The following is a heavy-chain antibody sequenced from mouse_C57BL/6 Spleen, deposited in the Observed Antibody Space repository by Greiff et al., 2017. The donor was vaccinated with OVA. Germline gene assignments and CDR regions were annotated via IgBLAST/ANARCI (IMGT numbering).Heavy chain of an antibody. J-gene: IGHJ3*01. CDR1: GYTFTDYN. Sequence: VQLQQSGPELVKPGASVKMSCKASGYTFTDYNMHWVKQSHGKSLEWIGYINPNNGGTSYNQKFKGKATLTVNKSSSTAYMELRSLTSEDSAVYYCASNWDEAWFAYWGQGTLVTVSA. CDR3: ASNWDEAWFAY. V-gene: IGHV1-22*01. CDR2: INPNNGGT. D-gene: IGHD4-1*01.